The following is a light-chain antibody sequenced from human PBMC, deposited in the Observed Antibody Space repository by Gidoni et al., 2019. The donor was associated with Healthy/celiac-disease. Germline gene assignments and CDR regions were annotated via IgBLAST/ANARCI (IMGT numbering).Light chain of an antibody. CDR2: AAS. Sequence: DIQMTQSPSSLSASVGDRVTITCRASQSISTYLNWYQQKPGEAPQLLIYAASSLQSGVPSRFSGSGSGTDFTLTINSLQPEDCATYYCQQSYSTPWTFGQXTKVEIK. V-gene: IGKV1-39*01. J-gene: IGKJ1*01. CDR1: QSISTY. CDR3: QQSYSTPWT.